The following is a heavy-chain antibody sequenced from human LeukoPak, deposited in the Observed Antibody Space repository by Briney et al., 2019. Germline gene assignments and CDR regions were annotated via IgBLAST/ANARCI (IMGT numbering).Heavy chain of an antibody. CDR3: AKATSTLLWFGDDY. CDR2: ISGSGGSA. J-gene: IGHJ4*02. CDR1: RFTFSSYA. D-gene: IGHD3-10*01. V-gene: IGHV3-23*01. Sequence: GGSLRLSCAASRFTFSSYAMSWVRQAPGKGLEWVSAISGSGGSAYYAGSVKGRFTISRDNSKNTLYLQMNSLRAEDTAVYYCAKATSTLLWFGDDYWGQGTLVTVSS.